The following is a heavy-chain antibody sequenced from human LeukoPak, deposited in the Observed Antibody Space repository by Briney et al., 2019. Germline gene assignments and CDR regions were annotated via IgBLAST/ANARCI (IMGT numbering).Heavy chain of an antibody. Sequence: ASVKVSCKASGYTFTGYYMHWVRQAPGQGLEWMGWLNPNSGGTNYAQKFQGRVTMTRDTSISTAYMELSRLRSDDTAVYYCARDRRWCGQLEHAFDIWGQGTMVTVSS. CDR3: ARDRRWCGQLEHAFDI. V-gene: IGHV1-2*02. CDR2: LNPNSGGT. CDR1: GYTFTGYY. D-gene: IGHD3-10*01. J-gene: IGHJ3*02.